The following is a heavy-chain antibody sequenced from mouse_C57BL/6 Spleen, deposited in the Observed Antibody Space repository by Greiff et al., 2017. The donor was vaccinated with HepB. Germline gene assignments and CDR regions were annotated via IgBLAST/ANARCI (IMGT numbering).Heavy chain of an antibody. D-gene: IGHD1-1*01. J-gene: IGHJ1*03. Sequence: EVHLVESGGGLVKPGGSLKLSCAASGFTFSDYGMHWVRQAPEKGLEWVAYISSGSSTIYYADTVKGRFTISRGNAKNTLFLQMTSLRSEDTAMYYCARITTVVADWYFDVWGTGTTVTVSS. CDR1: GFTFSDYG. CDR2: ISSGSSTI. CDR3: ARITTVVADWYFDV. V-gene: IGHV5-17*01.